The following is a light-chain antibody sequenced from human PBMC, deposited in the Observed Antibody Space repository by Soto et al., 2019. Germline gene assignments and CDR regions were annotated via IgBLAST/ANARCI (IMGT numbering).Light chain of an antibody. CDR3: AAWDGSLNAYV. CDR2: TDN. J-gene: IGLJ1*01. CDR1: SSNIGSNA. Sequence: QSVLTQPPSASGTPGQRVTISCSGSSSNIGSNAVNWYQQFPGTAPKLLIYTDNQRPSGVPDRFSGSKSGTSASLAISGLQSEVEAEYFCAAWDGSLNAYVFGTGTKVTVL. V-gene: IGLV1-44*01.